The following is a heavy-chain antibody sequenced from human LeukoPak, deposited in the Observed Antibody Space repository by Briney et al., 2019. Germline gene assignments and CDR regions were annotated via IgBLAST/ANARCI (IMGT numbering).Heavy chain of an antibody. Sequence: ASVKVSCKASGGTFSSYTISWVRQAPGQGLEWMGRIIPILGIANYAQKFQGRVKITADKSTSTAYMELSSLRSEDTAVYYCAGELLSDQYYYYYYYMDVWGKGTTVTVSS. CDR1: GGTFSSYT. CDR2: IIPILGIA. CDR3: AGELLSDQYYYYYYYMDV. D-gene: IGHD2-2*01. J-gene: IGHJ6*03. V-gene: IGHV1-69*02.